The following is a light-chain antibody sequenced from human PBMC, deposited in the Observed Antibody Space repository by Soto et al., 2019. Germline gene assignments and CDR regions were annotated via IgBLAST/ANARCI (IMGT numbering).Light chain of an antibody. Sequence: DIQMTQSPSTLSASVGDRVTITCRASQSISNWLAWYQQKPGKAPKLLIYQASSLESGVPSRFSGSGSGREFTLTISSVQPDDFATYYYHHHNTYSWFTFGPGTKVDIK. CDR2: QAS. CDR3: HHHNTYSWFT. J-gene: IGKJ3*01. CDR1: QSISNW. V-gene: IGKV1-5*03.